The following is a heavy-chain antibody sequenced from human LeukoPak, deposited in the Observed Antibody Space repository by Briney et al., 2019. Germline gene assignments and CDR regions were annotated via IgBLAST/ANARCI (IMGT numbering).Heavy chain of an antibody. J-gene: IGHJ4*02. CDR2: ISGSGGGT. CDR3: AKAISIVGATNFDY. Sequence: PGGSLRLSCAASGFTFSSYSMNCVRQAPGKGLEWVSTISGSGGGTYYADSVKGRFTISRDNSKNTLCVQMNSLRAEDTAIYYCAKAISIVGATNFDYWGQGTLVTVSS. CDR1: GFTFSSYS. D-gene: IGHD1-26*01. V-gene: IGHV3-23*01.